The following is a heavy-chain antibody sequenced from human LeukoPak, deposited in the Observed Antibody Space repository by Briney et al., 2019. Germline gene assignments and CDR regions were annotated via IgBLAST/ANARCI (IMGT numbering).Heavy chain of an antibody. CDR2: IDYSGST. J-gene: IGHJ4*02. CDR3: ARGRRAMATINAFDY. Sequence: SETLSLTCTVSGGSISSYYWTWIRQPPGKGLEWLGYIDYSGSTNYNTSLKSRVTISLGTSKNQFSLKLTSVSAADTAVYYCARGRRAMATINAFDYWGQGTLVTVSS. CDR1: GGSISSYY. V-gene: IGHV4-59*01. D-gene: IGHD5-24*01.